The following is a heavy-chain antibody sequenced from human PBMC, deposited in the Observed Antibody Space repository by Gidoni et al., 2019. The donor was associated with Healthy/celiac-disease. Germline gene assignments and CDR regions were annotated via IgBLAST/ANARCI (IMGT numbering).Heavy chain of an antibody. V-gene: IGHV4-61*02. CDR3: ARDSSGWTGGYYYYGMDV. Sequence: QVQLQESGPGLVKPSQTLSLTCTVSGGSISSGSYYWSWIRQPAGKGLEWIGRIYTSGSTNYNPSLKSRVTMSVDTSKNQFSLKLSSVTAADTAVYYCARDSSGWTGGYYYYGMDVWGQGTTVTVSS. CDR1: GGSISSGSYY. D-gene: IGHD6-19*01. J-gene: IGHJ6*02. CDR2: IYTSGST.